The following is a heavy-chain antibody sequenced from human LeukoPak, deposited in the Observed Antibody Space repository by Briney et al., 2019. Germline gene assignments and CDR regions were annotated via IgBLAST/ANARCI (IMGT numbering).Heavy chain of an antibody. V-gene: IGHV3-11*04. Sequence: GGSLRLSCAASGFTFSDYYMSWIRQAPGKGLEWVSYISSSGSTIYYADSVKGRFTISRDNAKNSLYLQMNSLRAEDTAVYYCAREYCSSTSCYYFDYWGQGTLVTVSS. D-gene: IGHD2-2*01. CDR2: ISSSGSTI. CDR3: AREYCSSTSCYYFDY. CDR1: GFTFSDYY. J-gene: IGHJ4*02.